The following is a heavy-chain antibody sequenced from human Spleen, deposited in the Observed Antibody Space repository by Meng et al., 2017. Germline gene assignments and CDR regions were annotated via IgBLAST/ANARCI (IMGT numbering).Heavy chain of an antibody. CDR2: IGHSGTT. CDR1: GGSISTSGYY. J-gene: IGHJ5*02. D-gene: IGHD6-19*01. CDR3: VRSSGWVRTGFDP. V-gene: IGHV4-39*01. Sequence: QLQDSGPGLVKHSEALSLTCSVSGGSISTSGYYWGWIRQPPGKGLEWIGSIGHSGTTYYTPSLRRRVTVSIDTSTNQFSLEVTSVTAADTAVYYCVRSSGWVRTGFDPWGQGTLVTVSS.